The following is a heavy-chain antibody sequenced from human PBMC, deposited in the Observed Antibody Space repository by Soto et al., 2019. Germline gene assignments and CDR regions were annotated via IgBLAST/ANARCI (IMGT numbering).Heavy chain of an antibody. D-gene: IGHD3-22*01. J-gene: IGHJ3*02. CDR1: GGSISSGGYY. CDR2: IYYSGST. CDR3: ARCPYYYDSSGSAFDI. Sequence: SETLSLTCTVSGGSISSGGYYWSGIRQHPGKGLEWIGYIYYSGSTYYNPSLKSRVTISVDTSKNQFSLKLSSVTAADTAVYYCARCPYYYDSSGSAFDIWGQGTMVT. V-gene: IGHV4-31*03.